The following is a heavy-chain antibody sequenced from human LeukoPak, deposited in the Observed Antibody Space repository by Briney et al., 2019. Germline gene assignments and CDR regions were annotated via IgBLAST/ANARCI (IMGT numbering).Heavy chain of an antibody. Sequence: GGSLRLSCAGSGFAFGSYSMNWVRHAPGKGLEWVSYIGHTGSITDYADSVKGRFTISRDNAKNSLYLQMNTLRAEDTAVYYCVRDGAVVTSGNYPWRYFQYWGQGTLVTVSS. CDR1: GFAFGSYS. CDR2: IGHTGSIT. D-gene: IGHD3-10*01. V-gene: IGHV3-48*04. CDR3: VRDGAVVTSGNYPWRYFQY. J-gene: IGHJ1*01.